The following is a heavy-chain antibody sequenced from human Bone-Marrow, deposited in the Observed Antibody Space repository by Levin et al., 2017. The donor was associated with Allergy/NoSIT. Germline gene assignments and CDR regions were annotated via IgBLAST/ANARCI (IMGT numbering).Heavy chain of an antibody. CDR1: GFTFSSYA. CDR2: ISGSGGST. D-gene: IGHD6-13*01. J-gene: IGHJ4*02. Sequence: GESLKISCAASGFTFSSYAMSWVRQAPGKGLEWVSAISGSGGSTYYADSVKGRFTISRDNSKNTLYLQMNSLRAEDTAVYYCAKDPIAAFDYWGQGTLVTVSS. V-gene: IGHV3-23*01. CDR3: AKDPIAAFDY.